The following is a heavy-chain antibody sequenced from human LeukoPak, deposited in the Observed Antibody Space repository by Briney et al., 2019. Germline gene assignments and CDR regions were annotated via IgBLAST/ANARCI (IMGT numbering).Heavy chain of an antibody. D-gene: IGHD5/OR15-5a*01. Sequence: GGSLRLSCAASGFTFSSYSMNWDRQAPGKGLEWVSSISGSSSYIYYADSVKGRFTISRDNAKNSLYLQMNSLRAEDTAVYYWARDAGSTKVVYWGQRTLVTVSS. J-gene: IGHJ4*02. CDR3: ARDAGSTKVVY. CDR1: GFTFSSYS. CDR2: ISGSSSYI. V-gene: IGHV3-21*01.